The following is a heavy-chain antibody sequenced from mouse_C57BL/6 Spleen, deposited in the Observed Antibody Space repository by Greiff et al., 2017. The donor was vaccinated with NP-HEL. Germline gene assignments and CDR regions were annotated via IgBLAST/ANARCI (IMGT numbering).Heavy chain of an antibody. Sequence: DVKLVESEGGLVQPGSSMKLSCTASGFTFSDYYMAWVRQVPEKGLEWVANINYDGSSTYYLDSLKSRFIISRDNAKNILYMQMSSLKSEDTATYYVERESRPNGSSWDYFDYWGQGTTLTVSS. CDR3: ERESRPNGSSWDYFDY. CDR1: GFTFSDYY. CDR2: INYDGSST. V-gene: IGHV5-16*01. D-gene: IGHD1-1*01. J-gene: IGHJ2*01.